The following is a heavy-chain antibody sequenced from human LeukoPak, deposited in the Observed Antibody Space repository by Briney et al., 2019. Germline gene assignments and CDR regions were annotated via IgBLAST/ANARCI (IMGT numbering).Heavy chain of an antibody. V-gene: IGHV1-69*13. CDR3: ASSVVPAAINWFDP. CDR2: IIPIFGTA. CDR1: GGTFSSYA. Sequence: SLKVSCKASGGTFSSYAISWVRQAPGQGLEWMGGIIPIFGTANYAQKFQGRVTITADESTSTAYMELSSLRSEDTAVYYCASSVVPAAINWFDPWGQGTLVTVYS. D-gene: IGHD2-2*01. J-gene: IGHJ5*02.